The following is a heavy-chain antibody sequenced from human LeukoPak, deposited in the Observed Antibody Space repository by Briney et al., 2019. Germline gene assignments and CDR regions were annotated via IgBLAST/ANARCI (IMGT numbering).Heavy chain of an antibody. Sequence: SETLSLTCTVSGYSISSGYYWGWIRQPPGKGLEWIGSIYHSGSTYYNPSLKSRVTISVDTSKNQFSLKLSSVTAADTAVYYRARELGGVTTYYYDSSGYYSFGYWGQGTLVTVSS. D-gene: IGHD3-22*01. CDR1: GYSISSGYY. CDR2: IYHSGST. V-gene: IGHV4-38-2*02. J-gene: IGHJ4*02. CDR3: ARELGGVTTYYYDSSGYYSFGY.